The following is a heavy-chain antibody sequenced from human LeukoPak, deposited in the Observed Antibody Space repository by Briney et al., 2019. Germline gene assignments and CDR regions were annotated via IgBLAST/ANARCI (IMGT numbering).Heavy chain of an antibody. CDR3: ARRYCSSTSCTLDY. D-gene: IGHD2-2*01. J-gene: IGHJ4*02. Sequence: GGSLRLSCTASGFTFSSYEMNWVRQAPGKGLEWVSYISSGTTTIYYADSVKGRFTISRDDAKNSLYLQMNSLRAEDTAVYYCARRYCSSTSCTLDYWGQGTLVTVSS. CDR1: GFTFSSYE. V-gene: IGHV3-48*03. CDR2: ISSGTTTI.